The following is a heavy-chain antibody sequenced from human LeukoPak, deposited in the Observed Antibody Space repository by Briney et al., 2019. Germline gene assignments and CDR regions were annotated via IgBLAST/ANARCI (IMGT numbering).Heavy chain of an antibody. CDR3: ARGGSYWDI. CDR2: IYFTGST. CDR1: GGSIRTTSYY. V-gene: IGHV4-39*07. J-gene: IGHJ4*02. D-gene: IGHD3-10*01. Sequence: SSETLSLACSVSGGSIRTTSYYRGWIRQPPGRGLEWIGTIYFTGSTYHNPSLKSRVTMSVDLSKNEFSLNLSSVTAADTAVYYCARGGSYWDIWGQGSLVTVSS.